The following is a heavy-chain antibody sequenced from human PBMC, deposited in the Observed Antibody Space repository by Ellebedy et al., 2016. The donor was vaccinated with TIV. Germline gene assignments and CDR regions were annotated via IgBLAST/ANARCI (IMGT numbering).Heavy chain of an antibody. J-gene: IGHJ2*01. V-gene: IGHV1-69*13. D-gene: IGHD4/OR15-4a*01. Sequence: AASVKVSCKASGGTFSSYAISWVRQVPGQGLEWMGGIIPRFGTPNSAQKFQGRVTITADESSSTAYLELSGLSSDDTAVYYCARDSGANFLGLSFGLWGRGTLVTVSS. CDR2: IIPRFGTP. CDR1: GGTFSSYA. CDR3: ARDSGANFLGLSFGL.